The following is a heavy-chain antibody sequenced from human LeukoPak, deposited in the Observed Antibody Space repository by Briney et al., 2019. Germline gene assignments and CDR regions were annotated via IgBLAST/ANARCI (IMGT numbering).Heavy chain of an antibody. V-gene: IGHV1-8*02. J-gene: IGHJ5*02. CDR1: GGTFSSYA. Sequence: GASVKVSCKASGGTFSSYAISWVRQAPGQGLEWMGWMNPNSGATDSAQKFQGRVTMTRDMSTSTDYMELSSLRSEDTAIYYCARDNSVGDNAWWFDPWGQGTLVTVSS. CDR3: ARDNSVGDNAWWFDP. D-gene: IGHD1-26*01. CDR2: MNPNSGAT.